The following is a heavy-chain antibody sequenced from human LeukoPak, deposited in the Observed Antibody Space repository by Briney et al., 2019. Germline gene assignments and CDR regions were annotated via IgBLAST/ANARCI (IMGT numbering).Heavy chain of an antibody. J-gene: IGHJ6*03. CDR2: ISGSGGST. Sequence: GGSLRLSCAASGFSFSTYWMSWVRQAPGKGLEWVSAISGSGGSTYYADSVKGRFTISRDNSKNTLYLQMNSLRAEDTAVYYCAKGGVVVPAAIYYYYYMDVWGKGTTVTISS. D-gene: IGHD2-2*01. CDR1: GFSFSTYW. CDR3: AKGGVVVPAAIYYYYYMDV. V-gene: IGHV3-23*01.